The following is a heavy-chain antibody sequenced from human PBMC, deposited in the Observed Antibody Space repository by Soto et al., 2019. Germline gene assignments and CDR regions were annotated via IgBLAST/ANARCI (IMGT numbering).Heavy chain of an antibody. CDR1: GFTFSSYA. V-gene: IGHV3-23*01. CDR3: AKDGPAIAARYRYNWFDP. J-gene: IGHJ5*02. Sequence: GGSLRLSCAASGFTFSSYAMSWVRQAPGKGLEWVSAISGSGGSTYYADSVKGRFTISRDNSKNTLYLQMNSLRAEDTAVYYCAKDGPAIAARYRYNWFDPWGQGTLVTVSS. D-gene: IGHD6-6*01. CDR2: ISGSGGST.